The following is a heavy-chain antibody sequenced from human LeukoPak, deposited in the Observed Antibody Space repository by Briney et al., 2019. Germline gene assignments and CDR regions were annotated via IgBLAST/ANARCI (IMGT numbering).Heavy chain of an antibody. V-gene: IGHV4-39*07. CDR2: INHSGST. CDR1: GGSISSSSYY. D-gene: IGHD3-10*01. CDR3: ARRGGLLLWFGEPTGAPAGAFDI. Sequence: SETLSLTCTVSGGSISSSSYYWGWIRQPPGKGLEWIGEINHSGSTNYNPSLKSRVTISVDTSKNQFSLKLSSVAAADTAVYYCARRGGLLLWFGEPTGAPAGAFDIWGQGTMVTVSS. J-gene: IGHJ3*02.